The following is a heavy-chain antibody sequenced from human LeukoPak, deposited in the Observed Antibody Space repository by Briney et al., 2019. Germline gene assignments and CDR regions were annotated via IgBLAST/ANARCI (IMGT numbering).Heavy chain of an antibody. V-gene: IGHV4-59*01. J-gene: IGHJ4*02. CDR1: GGSISSYY. CDR2: IYYSGST. D-gene: IGHD3-9*01. Sequence: PSETLSLTCTVSGGSISSYYWSWIRQPPGKGLEWIGYIYYSGSTNYNPSLKSRVTLSVDTSKNQFSLKLSSVTAADTAVYYCARGSTYYDILTGYKPEYYFDYWGQGTLVTVSS. CDR3: ARGSTYYDILTGYKPEYYFDY.